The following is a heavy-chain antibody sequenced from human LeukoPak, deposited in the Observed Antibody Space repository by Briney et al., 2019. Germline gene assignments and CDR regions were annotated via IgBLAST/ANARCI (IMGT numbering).Heavy chain of an antibody. CDR1: GFALSSCG. J-gene: IGHJ4*02. V-gene: IGHV3-30*18. Sequence: GGSLRLSCAASGFALSSCGMHWVRQAPGKGLEWVAVITYDGITTYFDDSVKGRFTISRDTSKSMLYLQMNSLRPEDTAVYYCVKEQSSGNYRTADFWGQGTLVTVSS. CDR2: ITYDGITT. D-gene: IGHD3-10*01. CDR3: VKEQSSGNYRTADF.